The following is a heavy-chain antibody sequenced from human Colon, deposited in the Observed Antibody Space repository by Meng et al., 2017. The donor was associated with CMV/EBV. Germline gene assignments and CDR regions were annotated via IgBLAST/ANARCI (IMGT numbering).Heavy chain of an antibody. J-gene: IGHJ4*02. V-gene: IGHV3-43*01. CDR2: VSWDGGST. CDR1: GFTFDDYT. CDR3: AKGTAATTVPDFDS. Sequence: GGSLRLSCAASGFTFDDYTMNWVRHAPGKGLEWVALVSWDGGSTRYADSVRGRFTISRDNRNNLLVLQLNSLRSDDSALYYCAKGTAATTVPDFDSWGQGTLVTVSS. D-gene: IGHD4-17*01.